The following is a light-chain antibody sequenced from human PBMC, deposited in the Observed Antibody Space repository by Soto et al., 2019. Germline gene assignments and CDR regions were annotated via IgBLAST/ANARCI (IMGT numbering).Light chain of an antibody. CDR2: GAS. V-gene: IGKV3-20*01. CDR1: QSVSSSY. J-gene: IGKJ1*01. CDR3: QQYGSSPWT. Sequence: EIVLTQSPGTLCLSPGERATLSCRASQSVSSSYLAWYQQKPGQAPRLLIYGASSRATGIPDRFSGSGSGTDFTLTISRLEPEDFAVYYCQQYGSSPWTFGQGTKVYIK.